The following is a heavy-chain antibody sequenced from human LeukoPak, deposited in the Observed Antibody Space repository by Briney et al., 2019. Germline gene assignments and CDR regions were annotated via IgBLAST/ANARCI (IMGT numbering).Heavy chain of an antibody. CDR1: GGSIISGGYY. Sequence: SETLSLTCTVSGGSIISGGYYWSWIRQHPRKGLEWIGYIYYSGTTYYNPSLKSRVTISVDTSNNQFSLKVTSVTAADTAVYYCAKSGDGYNFDYWGQGTLVTVSS. CDR2: IYYSGTT. V-gene: IGHV4-31*02. D-gene: IGHD5-24*01. J-gene: IGHJ4*02. CDR3: AKSGDGYNFDY.